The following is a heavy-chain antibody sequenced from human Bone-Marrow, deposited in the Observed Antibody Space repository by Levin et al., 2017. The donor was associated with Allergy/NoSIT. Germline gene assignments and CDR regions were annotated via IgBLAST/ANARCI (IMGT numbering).Heavy chain of an antibody. CDR1: GGTFSSYA. CDR3: ARTYCSSTSCAYSYYYYYYMDV. Sequence: GASVKVSCKASGGTFSSYAISWVRQAPGQGLEWMGGIIPIFGTANYAQKFQGRVTITADKSTSTAYMELSSLRSEDTAVYYCARTYCSSTSCAYSYYYYYYMDVWGKGTTVTVSS. CDR2: IIPIFGTA. D-gene: IGHD2-2*01. V-gene: IGHV1-69*06. J-gene: IGHJ6*03.